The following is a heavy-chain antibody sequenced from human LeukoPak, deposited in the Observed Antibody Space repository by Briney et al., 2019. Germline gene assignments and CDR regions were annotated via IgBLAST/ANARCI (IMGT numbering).Heavy chain of an antibody. CDR2: TVVGSGNT. J-gene: IGHJ4*02. D-gene: IGHD1-1*01. CDR1: GFTFTSSA. V-gene: IGHV1-58*01. CDR3: ATDDVTTGTKTALGY. Sequence: GASVKVSGKASGFTFTSSAVQWVRQARGQGLERIGWTVVGSGNTNYEQKFQERVTINRDMSTSTAYMELSSLRSEDTAVYYCATDDVTTGTKTALGYWGQGTLVTVSS.